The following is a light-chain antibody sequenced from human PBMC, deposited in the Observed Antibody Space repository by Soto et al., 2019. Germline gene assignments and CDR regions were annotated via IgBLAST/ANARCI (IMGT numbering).Light chain of an antibody. CDR1: QSLRPTY. CDR2: GAS. J-gene: IGKJ1*01. CDR3: QQYVTSPRT. Sequence: GLPQSADTLSLSPGETATLSCRASQSLRPTYIAWYQQRNGQAPRLLIYGASFRATDIPNRFSGRGSGTDFNLSISRLETEDFAVYYCQQYVTSPRTFGQGTKVDIK. V-gene: IGKV3-20*01.